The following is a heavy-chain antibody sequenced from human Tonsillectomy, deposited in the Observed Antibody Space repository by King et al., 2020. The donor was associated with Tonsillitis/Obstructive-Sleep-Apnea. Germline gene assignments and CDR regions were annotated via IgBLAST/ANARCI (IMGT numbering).Heavy chain of an antibody. CDR3: TTDFGIGYCSSTSCSTFDY. V-gene: IGHV3-15*01. CDR1: GFTFSNAW. Sequence: VQLVESGGGLVKPGGSLRLSCAASGFTFSNAWMSWVRQAPGKGLEWVGRIKSKTDGGTTDYAAPVNGRFTISRDDSKNTLYLQMNSLKTENTAVYYCTTDFGIGYCSSTSCSTFDYWGQGTLVTVSS. CDR2: IKSKTDGGTT. J-gene: IGHJ4*02. D-gene: IGHD2-2*01.